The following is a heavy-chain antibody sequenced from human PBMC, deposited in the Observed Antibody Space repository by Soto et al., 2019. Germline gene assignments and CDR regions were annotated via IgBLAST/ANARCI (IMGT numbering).Heavy chain of an antibody. V-gene: IGHV1-46*01. Sequence: ASVKVSCKASGYTFTSYYMHWVRQAPGQGLEWMGIINPSGGSTSYAQKFQGRVTMTRDASTSTVYMELSSLRSEDTAVYYCARDLRGTYYYDSSGYRSLAVGHWGQGTLVTVSS. J-gene: IGHJ1*01. CDR3: ARDLRGTYYYDSSGYRSLAVGH. D-gene: IGHD3-22*01. CDR1: GYTFTSYY. CDR2: INPSGGST.